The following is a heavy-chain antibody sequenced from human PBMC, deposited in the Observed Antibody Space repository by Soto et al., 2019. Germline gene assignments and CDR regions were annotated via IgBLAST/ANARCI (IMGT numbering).Heavy chain of an antibody. CDR3: AKNTRRYPYGYSARPSVGFDY. CDR2: ISGSGDST. Sequence: GGALRLSCAASGFTFSSYAMSWVRQAQGKGLEWVSSISGSGDSTYDADSVRGRFTISRDNSKNTLYPQMNSLRAEDTAVYYCAKNTRRYPYGYSARPSVGFDYWGQGTLLTVSS. V-gene: IGHV3-23*01. J-gene: IGHJ4*02. D-gene: IGHD3-22*01. CDR1: GFTFSSYA.